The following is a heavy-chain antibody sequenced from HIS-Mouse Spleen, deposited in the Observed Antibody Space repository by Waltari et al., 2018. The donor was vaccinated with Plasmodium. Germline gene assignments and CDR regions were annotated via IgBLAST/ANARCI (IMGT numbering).Heavy chain of an antibody. Sequence: EVQLVESGGGLVQPGGSLSLSCAAAGFTFSSYWMSWVGQAPGKGLGWVANIKQDGSEKYYVDSVKGRFTISRDNAKNSLYLQMNSLRAEDTAVYYCASSWYWYFDLWGRGTLVTVSS. D-gene: IGHD6-13*01. CDR1: GFTFSSYW. V-gene: IGHV3-7*01. CDR2: IKQDGSEK. CDR3: ASSWYWYFDL. J-gene: IGHJ2*01.